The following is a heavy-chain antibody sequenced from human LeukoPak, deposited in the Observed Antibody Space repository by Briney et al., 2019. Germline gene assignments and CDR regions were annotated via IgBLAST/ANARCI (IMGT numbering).Heavy chain of an antibody. Sequence: PSETLSLTCTVSGGSISSYYWSRIRQPPGKGLEWIGYIYYSGSTNYNPSLKSRVTISVDTSKNQFSLKLSSVTAADTAVYYCARVVKYYYYGMDVWGQGTTVTVSS. D-gene: IGHD6-6*01. CDR1: GGSISSYY. J-gene: IGHJ6*02. V-gene: IGHV4-59*01. CDR2: IYYSGST. CDR3: ARVVKYYYYGMDV.